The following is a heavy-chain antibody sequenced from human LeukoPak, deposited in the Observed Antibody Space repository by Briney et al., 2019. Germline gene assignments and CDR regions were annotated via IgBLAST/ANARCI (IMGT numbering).Heavy chain of an antibody. CDR2: IFSDGTT. J-gene: IGHJ4*02. Sequence: GGSLRLSCAASGFTVGSSFMTWVRQAPGKGLEWVSVIFSDGTTYYTDSVKGRFTISRDNSKNTLYPQLNSLRAEDTAVYYCAKTGGPWDWGQGTLVTVSS. V-gene: IGHV3-53*01. D-gene: IGHD7-27*01. CDR1: GFTVGSSF. CDR3: AKTGGPWD.